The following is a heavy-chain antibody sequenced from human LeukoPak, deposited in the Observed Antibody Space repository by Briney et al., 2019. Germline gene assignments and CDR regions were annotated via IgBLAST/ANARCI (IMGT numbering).Heavy chain of an antibody. J-gene: IGHJ5*02. Sequence: GESLKISCNGSKDTFDNYWIGWVRQMPGKGLEWMGIIYPDDSDTRYSPSFQGQVTISADKSINTAFLHWGSLKASDTGIYFCARSRWGTSFDPWGQGALVTVSS. CDR2: IYPDDSDT. V-gene: IGHV5-51*01. D-gene: IGHD1-14*01. CDR1: KDTFDNYW. CDR3: ARSRWGTSFDP.